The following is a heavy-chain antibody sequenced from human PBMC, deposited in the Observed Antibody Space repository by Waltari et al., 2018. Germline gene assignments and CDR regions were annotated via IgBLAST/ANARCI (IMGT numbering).Heavy chain of an antibody. J-gene: IGHJ5*02. CDR1: GFTFSSYS. CDR3: ARDRGLIADSNYEGFDP. V-gene: IGHV3-48*04. D-gene: IGHD4-4*01. CDR2: ISSSSSTI. Sequence: EVQLVESGGGLVQPGGSLRLSCAASGFTFSSYSTTWVRQAPGKGLEWVSYISSSSSTIYYADSVKGRFTISRDNAKNSLYLQMNSLSAEDTAVYYCARDRGLIADSNYEGFDPWGQGTLVTVSS.